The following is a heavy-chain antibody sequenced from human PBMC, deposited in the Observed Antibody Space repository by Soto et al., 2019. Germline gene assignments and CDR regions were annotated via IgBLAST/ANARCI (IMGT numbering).Heavy chain of an antibody. J-gene: IGHJ5*02. CDR3: ARDVITIFGVVIRPSWFGP. D-gene: IGHD3-3*01. CDR2: INAGNGNT. V-gene: IGHV1-3*01. CDR1: GYTFTSYA. Sequence: ASVKVSCKASGYTFTSYAMHWVRQAPGQRLEWMGWINAGNGNTKYSQKFQGRVTITRDTSASTAYMELSSLRSEDTAVYYCARDVITIFGVVIRPSWFGPWGQGTLVTVSS.